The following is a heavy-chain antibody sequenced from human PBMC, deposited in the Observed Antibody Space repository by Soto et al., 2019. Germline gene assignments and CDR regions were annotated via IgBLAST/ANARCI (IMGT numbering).Heavy chain of an antibody. Sequence: SETLSLTCTVSGGSISSGGYYWTWIRQHPGKGLEWIGYIYYSGSTYYNPSLKSRVTISVDTSKNQFSLKLSSVTAADTAVYYCARRYGSAFXIWGHGTMVTVSS. CDR1: GGSISSGGYY. J-gene: IGHJ3*02. CDR2: IYYSGST. CDR3: ARRYGSAFXI. V-gene: IGHV4-61*08. D-gene: IGHD4-17*01.